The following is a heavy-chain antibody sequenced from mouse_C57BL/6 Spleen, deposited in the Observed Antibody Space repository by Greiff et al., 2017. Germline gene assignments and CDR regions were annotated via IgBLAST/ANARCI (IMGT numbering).Heavy chain of an antibody. CDR1: GYTFTGYW. CDR3: ARKGGEGGYFDY. V-gene: IGHV1-9*01. J-gene: IGHJ2*01. CDR2: ILPGSGST. Sequence: QVQLQQSGAELMKPGASVKLSCKATGYTFTGYWIEWVKQRPGHGLEWIGEILPGSGSTNYNEKFKGKATFTADTSSNRAYMQLSSLTTDDSAIYYGARKGGEGGYFDYGGQGTTLTVSS.